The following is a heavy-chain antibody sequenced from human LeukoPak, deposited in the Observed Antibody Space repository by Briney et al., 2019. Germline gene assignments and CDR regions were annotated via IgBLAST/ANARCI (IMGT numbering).Heavy chain of an antibody. J-gene: IGHJ5*02. D-gene: IGHD3-10*01. CDR2: MNPNSGNT. V-gene: IGHV1-8*02. Sequence: GASVKVSCKASGYIFTSFYMHWVRQAPGQGLEWMGWMNPNSGNTGYAQKFQGRVTMTRNTSISTAYMELSSLRSEDTAVYYCAKIIWFGESNWFDPWGQGTLVTVSS. CDR1: GYIFTSFY. CDR3: AKIIWFGESNWFDP.